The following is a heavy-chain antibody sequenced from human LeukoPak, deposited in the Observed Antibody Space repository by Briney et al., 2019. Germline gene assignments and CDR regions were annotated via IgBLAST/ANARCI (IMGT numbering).Heavy chain of an antibody. Sequence: GGSLRLSCATSGFTFSDHALHWVRQAPGKGLQYVSAISRNGTRTFYADSVKDRFTISRDNAKKSLYLQMNSLRAEDTAVYYCARDGDILTGYYKYYFDYWGQGTLVTVSS. V-gene: IGHV3-64*02. CDR1: GFTFSDHA. CDR2: ISRNGTRT. J-gene: IGHJ4*02. CDR3: ARDGDILTGYYKYYFDY. D-gene: IGHD3-9*01.